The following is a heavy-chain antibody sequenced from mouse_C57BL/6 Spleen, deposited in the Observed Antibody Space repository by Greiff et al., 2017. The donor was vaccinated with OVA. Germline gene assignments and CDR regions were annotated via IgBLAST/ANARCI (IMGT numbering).Heavy chain of an antibody. V-gene: IGHV5-17*01. CDR2: ISSGSSTI. CDR3: ARGGDYYGSRGYVDG. J-gene: IGHJ1*03. D-gene: IGHD1-1*01. Sequence: EVKLVESGGGLVKPGGSLKLSCAASGFTFSDYGMHWVRQAPEKGLEWVAYISSGSSTIYYADTVKGRFTISRDNAKNTLFLQMTSLRSEDTAMYYCARGGDYYGSRGYVDGWGTGTTVTVAS. CDR1: GFTFSDYG.